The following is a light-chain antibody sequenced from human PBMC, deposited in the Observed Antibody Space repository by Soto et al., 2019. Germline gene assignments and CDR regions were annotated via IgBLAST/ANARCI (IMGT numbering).Light chain of an antibody. CDR2: AAS. V-gene: IGKV1-9*01. CDR3: LQLNSYPRS. Sequence: DIQLTQSPSFLSASVGDRVTITCRASQGISTYLAWYQQKPGKAPKLLIYAASTLQSGVPSRFSGSGSGTEFTLTISSLQHEDFATCYCLQLNSYPRSFGQGTRLEIK. J-gene: IGKJ2*01. CDR1: QGISTY.